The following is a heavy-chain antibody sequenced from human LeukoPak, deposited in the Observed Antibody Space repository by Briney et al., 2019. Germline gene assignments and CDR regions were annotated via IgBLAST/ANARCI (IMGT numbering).Heavy chain of an antibody. D-gene: IGHD6-13*01. Sequence: PGGSLRLSCAASGFTFSSYGMHWVRQAPGKGLEWVAVIWYDGSNKYYADSVKGRFTISRDNSKNTLYLQMNSLRAEDTAVYYCARDRRSTSKQQRHYYGMDVWGKGTTVTVSS. V-gene: IGHV3-33*01. CDR3: ARDRRSTSKQQRHYYGMDV. CDR2: IWYDGSNK. CDR1: GFTFSSYG. J-gene: IGHJ6*04.